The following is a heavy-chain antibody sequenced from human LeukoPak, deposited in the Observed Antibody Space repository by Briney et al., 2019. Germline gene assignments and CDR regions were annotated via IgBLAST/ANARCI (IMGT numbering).Heavy chain of an antibody. CDR2: INPNSGAT. CDR1: GYIFAGHY. D-gene: IGHD7-27*01. Sequence: ASVKVSCKASGYIFAGHYMQWVRQAPGQGLEWMGWINPNSGATTYAQRFQGRVTMTGDPSINTAYMEVRRLRSDDTAVYYCARGLPWGQNSLYGMDVWGQGTTVTVSS. J-gene: IGHJ6*02. CDR3: ARGLPWGQNSLYGMDV. V-gene: IGHV1-2*02.